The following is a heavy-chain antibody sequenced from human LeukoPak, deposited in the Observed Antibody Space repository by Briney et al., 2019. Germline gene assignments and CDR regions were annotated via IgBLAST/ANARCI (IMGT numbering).Heavy chain of an antibody. J-gene: IGHJ6*02. CDR3: ARDIVVVVWYYGMDV. D-gene: IGHD2-15*01. V-gene: IGHV3-7*01. CDR1: GFTFSSYR. Sequence: GGSLRLSCAASGFTFSSYRMNWVRQAPGKGLEWVANIKQDGSEKYYVDSVKGRFTISRDNAKNSLFLQMNSLRAEDTAVYYCARDIVVVVWYYGMDVWGQGTTVTVSS. CDR2: IKQDGSEK.